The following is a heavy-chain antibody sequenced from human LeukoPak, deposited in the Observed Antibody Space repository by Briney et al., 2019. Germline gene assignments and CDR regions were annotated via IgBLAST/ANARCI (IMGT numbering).Heavy chain of an antibody. CDR2: IYYSGST. J-gene: IGHJ4*02. Sequence: PSETLPLTCTVSGGSISSSSYYWGWIRQPPGKGLEWIGSIYYSGSTYYNPSLKSRVTISVDTSKNQFSLKLSSVTAADTAVYYCARPSYYDSSGYSDYWGQGTLVTVSS. CDR3: ARPSYYDSSGYSDY. D-gene: IGHD3-22*01. CDR1: GGSISSSSYY. V-gene: IGHV4-39*01.